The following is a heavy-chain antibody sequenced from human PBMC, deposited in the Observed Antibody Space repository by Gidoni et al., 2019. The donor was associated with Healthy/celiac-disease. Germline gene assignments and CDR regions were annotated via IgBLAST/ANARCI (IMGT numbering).Heavy chain of an antibody. CDR3: TAMIVVDYNWFDP. CDR1: GFTFSGSA. Sequence: EVQLVESGGGLVQPGGSLKLSCAASGFTFSGSAMHWVRQASGKGLEWVGRIRSKANSYATAYAASVKGRFTISRDDSKNTAYLQMNSLKTEDTAVYYCTAMIVVDYNWFDPWGQGTLVTVSS. D-gene: IGHD3-22*01. CDR2: IRSKANSYAT. J-gene: IGHJ5*02. V-gene: IGHV3-73*02.